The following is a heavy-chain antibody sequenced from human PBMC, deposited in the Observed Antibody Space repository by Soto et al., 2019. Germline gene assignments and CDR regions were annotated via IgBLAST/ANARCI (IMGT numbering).Heavy chain of an antibody. V-gene: IGHV3-23*01. CDR2: ISGSGGST. J-gene: IGHJ4*02. CDR3: AKASIAKVVVVAATDY. D-gene: IGHD2-15*01. CDR1: GFTFSSYA. Sequence: PGGPLRLSCAASGFTFSSYAMSWVRQAPGKGLEWVSAISGSGGSTYYADSVKGRFTISRDNSKNTLYLQMNSLRAENTAVYYCAKASIAKVVVVAATDYWGQGTLDTVSS.